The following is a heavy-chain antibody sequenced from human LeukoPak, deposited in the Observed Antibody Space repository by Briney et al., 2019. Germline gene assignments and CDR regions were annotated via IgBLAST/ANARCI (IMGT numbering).Heavy chain of an antibody. CDR2: IKQDGSEK. CDR1: GFTFSSYW. CDR3: ARAVYYYGSGSVYYYYGMDV. V-gene: IGHV3-7*03. J-gene: IGHJ6*02. Sequence: PGGSLRLSCAASGFTFSSYWMSWVRQAPGKGLEWGANIKQDGSEKYYVDSVKGRFTIPRDNAKNSLYLQMNSLRAEDTAVYYCARAVYYYGSGSVYYYYGMDVWGQGTTVTVSS. D-gene: IGHD3-10*01.